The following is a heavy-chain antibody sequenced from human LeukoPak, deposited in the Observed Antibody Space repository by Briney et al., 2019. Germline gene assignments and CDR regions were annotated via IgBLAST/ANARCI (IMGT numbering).Heavy chain of an antibody. CDR2: IIPIFGTA. J-gene: IGHJ4*02. CDR3: ARHQGPGYDSSGYYSSFDY. D-gene: IGHD3-22*01. Sequence: GASVKVSCKASGGTFSSYAISWVRQAPGQGLEWMGGIIPIFGTANYAQKFQGRVTITADESTSAAYMELSSLRSEDTAVYYCARHQGPGYDSSGYYSSFDYWGQGTLVTVSS. CDR1: GGTFSSYA. V-gene: IGHV1-69*13.